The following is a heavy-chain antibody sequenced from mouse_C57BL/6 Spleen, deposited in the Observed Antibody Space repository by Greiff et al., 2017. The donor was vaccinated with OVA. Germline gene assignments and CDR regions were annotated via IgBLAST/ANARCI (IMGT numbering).Heavy chain of an antibody. CDR1: GFTFSSYA. Sequence: EVQVVESGGGLVRPGGSLKLSCAASGFTFSSYAMSWVRQTPEKRLEWVATISDGGSYTYYPDNVKGRFTISRDNAKNNLYLQMSHLKSEDTAMYYCARDGAYYVFAYWGQGTLVTVSA. J-gene: IGHJ3*01. V-gene: IGHV5-4*01. CDR3: ARDGAYYVFAY. CDR2: ISDGGSYT. D-gene: IGHD2-10*01.